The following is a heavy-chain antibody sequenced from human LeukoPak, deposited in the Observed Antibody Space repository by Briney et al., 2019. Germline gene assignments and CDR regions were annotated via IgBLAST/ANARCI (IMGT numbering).Heavy chain of an antibody. CDR3: ARDSHPFDW. V-gene: IGHV3-7*03. CDR1: GFSFRSYL. Sequence: PGGSLRLSCAASGFSFRSYLMSWVRQAPGKGLEWVANINQYGSEKYYVDSAKGRFTISRDNAKNSLSLQMISLRDEDTALYYCARDSHPFDWWGQGTQVTVSS. J-gene: IGHJ4*02. CDR2: INQYGSEK.